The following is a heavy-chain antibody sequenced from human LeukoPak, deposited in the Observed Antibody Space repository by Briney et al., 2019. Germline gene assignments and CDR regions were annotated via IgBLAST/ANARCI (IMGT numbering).Heavy chain of an antibody. V-gene: IGHV3-74*01. J-gene: IGHJ4*02. D-gene: IGHD3-22*01. Sequence: GGSLRLSCAASGFTFTSYWMHWVRQAPGKGLVWVSRINSDGSSTNYADSVKGRFTISRDNAKNTLYLQVNSLRAEDTAVYFCARGTNYYDSTGMGDWGQGTLVTVSS. CDR2: INSDGSST. CDR3: ARGTNYYDSTGMGD. CDR1: GFTFTSYW.